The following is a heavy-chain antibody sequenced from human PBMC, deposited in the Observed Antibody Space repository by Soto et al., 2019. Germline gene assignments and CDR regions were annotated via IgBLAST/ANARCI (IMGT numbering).Heavy chain of an antibody. D-gene: IGHD2-2*03. CDR2: ISVYNGNT. CDR3: ARELDIVVVVAASEDYYMDV. Sequence: GASVKVSCKASGYTFTSYGISWVRQAPGQRLERKGWISVYNGNTNYAQKFQGRVTMTTDTSTSTAYMELRSLRSDDTAVYYCARELDIVVVVAASEDYYMDVWGKGTTVTVSS. CDR1: GYTFTSYG. V-gene: IGHV1-18*01. J-gene: IGHJ6*03.